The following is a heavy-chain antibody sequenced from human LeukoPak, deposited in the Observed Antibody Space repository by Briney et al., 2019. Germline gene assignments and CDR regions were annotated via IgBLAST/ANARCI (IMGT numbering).Heavy chain of an antibody. V-gene: IGHV3-9*01. CDR3: AKASKAAGDAFDI. J-gene: IGHJ3*02. D-gene: IGHD6-13*01. CDR2: ISWNSGSI. CDR1: GFTFDDYA. Sequence: LRLSCAASGFTFDDYAMHWVRQAPGKGLEWVSGISWNSGSIGYADSVKGRFTISRDNAKNSLYLQMSSLRAEDTALYYCAKASKAAGDAFDIWGQGTMVTVSS.